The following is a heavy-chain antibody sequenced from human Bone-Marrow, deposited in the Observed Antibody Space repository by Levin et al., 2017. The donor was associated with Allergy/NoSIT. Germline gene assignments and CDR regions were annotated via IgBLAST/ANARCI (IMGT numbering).Heavy chain of an antibody. CDR1: GYTFTGYY. V-gene: IGHV1-2*04. J-gene: IGHJ6*02. Sequence: ASVKVSCKASGYTFTGYYMHWVRQAPGQGLEWMGWINPNSGGTNYAQKFQGWVTMTRDTSISTAYMELSRLRSDDTAVYYCASLGLLGSCDKYYYYYGMDVWGQGTTVTVSS. CDR2: INPNSGGT. CDR3: ASLGLLGSCDKYYYYYGMDV. D-gene: IGHD2-2*02.